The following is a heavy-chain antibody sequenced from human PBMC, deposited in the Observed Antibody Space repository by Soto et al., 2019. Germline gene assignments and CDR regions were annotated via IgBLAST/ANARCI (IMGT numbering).Heavy chain of an antibody. J-gene: IGHJ2*01. V-gene: IGHV3-23*01. CDR3: AKKRGATGSRFFDI. D-gene: IGHD1-26*01. Sequence: EVQLLESGGGLVQPGGSLTLSCAASGFIFANYAVTWVRQAPGKGLEWVSSISNSGVPYYADSAKGRFTISRDNSKNTLFLQMNTRIVDDTAVFYCAKKRGATGSRFFDIWGRGTLVTVSS. CDR1: GFIFANYA. CDR2: ISNSGVP.